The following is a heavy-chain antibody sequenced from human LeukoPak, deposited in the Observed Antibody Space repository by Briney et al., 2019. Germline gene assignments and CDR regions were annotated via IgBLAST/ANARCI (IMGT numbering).Heavy chain of an antibody. Sequence: ASVKVSCKAFGYSFDSYAISWVRQAPGQGLEWMGWINTNTGKPTYAQGFRVRLVFSLDTSVSTAYLQISGLKAEDTAVYFCARDFGGFDPWGQGTQVTVSS. D-gene: IGHD3-10*01. V-gene: IGHV7-4-1*02. CDR1: GYSFDSYA. J-gene: IGHJ5*02. CDR3: ARDFGGFDP. CDR2: INTNTGKP.